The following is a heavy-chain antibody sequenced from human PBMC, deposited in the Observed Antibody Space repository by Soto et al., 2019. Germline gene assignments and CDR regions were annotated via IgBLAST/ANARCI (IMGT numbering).Heavy chain of an antibody. CDR2: INAGNGNT. V-gene: IGHV1-3*01. CDR1: GYTFTSYA. CDR3: ARDLMGYSSGWYNY. D-gene: IGHD6-19*01. Sequence: ASVKVSCKGAGYTFTSYAMHWVRQAPGQRLEWMGWINAGNGNTKYSQKFQGRVTITRDTSASTAYMELSSLRSEDTAVYYCARDLMGYSSGWYNYWGQGTLVTVSS. J-gene: IGHJ4*02.